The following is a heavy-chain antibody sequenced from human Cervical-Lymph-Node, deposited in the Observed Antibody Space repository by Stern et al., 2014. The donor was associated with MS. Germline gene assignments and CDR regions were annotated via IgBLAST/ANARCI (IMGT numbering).Heavy chain of an antibody. Sequence: QVQLVQSGGGVVQPGRSLRLSCAASGFTFSRYGMHWVRQAPGRGLEWLAFLSYDGSKQYYADSVKGRFIISRDNSKGTLFLQMNGLRTEDTAMYFCGKDWTRSEPAGFESWGQGTLVIVSS. CDR1: GFTFSRYG. D-gene: IGHD2-2*01. V-gene: IGHV3-30*18. CDR3: GKDWTRSEPAGFES. J-gene: IGHJ4*02. CDR2: LSYDGSKQ.